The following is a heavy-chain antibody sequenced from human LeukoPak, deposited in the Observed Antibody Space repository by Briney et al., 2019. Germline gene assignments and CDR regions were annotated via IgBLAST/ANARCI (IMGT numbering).Heavy chain of an antibody. D-gene: IGHD4-17*01. J-gene: IGHJ4*02. CDR2: ISSSGSTI. Sequence: GGSLRLSCVASGFTFSSYEMTWVRQAPGKGLEWLSYISSSGSTIYYADSVKGRFTVSRDNAKNSLYLQMNSLRAEDTAVYYCAKDQGSYGDYVDYWGQGTLVTVSS. V-gene: IGHV3-48*03. CDR1: GFTFSSYE. CDR3: AKDQGSYGDYVDY.